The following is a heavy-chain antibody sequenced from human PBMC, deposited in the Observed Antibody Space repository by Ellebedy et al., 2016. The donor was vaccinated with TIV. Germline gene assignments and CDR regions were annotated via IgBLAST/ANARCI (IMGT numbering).Heavy chain of an antibody. D-gene: IGHD3-10*01. V-gene: IGHV3-21*01. J-gene: IGHJ3*02. CDR2: IDPSGSSI. Sequence: GESLKISCEDSGSTFSTYTMNWVRQFPGKGLEWIASIDPSGSSIYQPESLRGRFTTSRDTSKNTLYLQMNSLRAEDTTVFYCARGLLGGRGGFAFDIWGQGTMVSVSS. CDR3: ARGLLGGRGGFAFDI. CDR1: GSTFSTYT.